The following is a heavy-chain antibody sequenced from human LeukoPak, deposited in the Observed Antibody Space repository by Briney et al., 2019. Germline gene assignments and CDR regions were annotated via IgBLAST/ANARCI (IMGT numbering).Heavy chain of an antibody. CDR3: ARQVRGYSGYVDY. J-gene: IGHJ4*02. D-gene: IGHD5-12*01. V-gene: IGHV4-39*01. Sequence: SETLSLTCTVSGGSISSSSYYWGWIRQPPGKGLEWIGSIYYSGSTYYNPSLKSRVTISVDTSKNQFSLKLSSVTAADTAVYYCARQVRGYSGYVDYWGQGTLVTVSS. CDR2: IYYSGST. CDR1: GGSISSSSYY.